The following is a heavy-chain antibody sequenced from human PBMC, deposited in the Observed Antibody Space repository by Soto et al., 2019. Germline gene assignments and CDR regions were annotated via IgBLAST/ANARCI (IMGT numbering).Heavy chain of an antibody. CDR1: GFTFSSYW. CDR2: INSDGSST. CDR3: ARDSPYYDILTGYYGGGAFDI. D-gene: IGHD3-9*01. J-gene: IGHJ3*02. V-gene: IGHV3-74*01. Sequence: GESLKISCAASGFTFSSYWMHWVRQAPGKGLVWVSRINSDGSSTSYADSVKGRFTISRDNAKNTLYLQMNSLRAEDTAVYYCARDSPYYDILTGYYGGGAFDIWGQGTMVTVSS.